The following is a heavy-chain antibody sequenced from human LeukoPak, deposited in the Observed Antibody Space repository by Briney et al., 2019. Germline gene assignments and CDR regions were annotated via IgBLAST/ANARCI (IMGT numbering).Heavy chain of an antibody. J-gene: IGHJ5*02. CDR3: AREIIAAHNWFDP. V-gene: IGHV4-61*02. CDR2: FYTSGST. CDR1: GGSISSGSYS. Sequence: SETLSLTCTVSGGSISSGSYSWSWIRQPAGKGQEWIGRFYTSGSTNYNPSLKSRVTISVDTSKNQFSLKLSSVTAADTAVYYCAREIIAAHNWFDPWGQGTLVTVSS. D-gene: IGHD6-6*01.